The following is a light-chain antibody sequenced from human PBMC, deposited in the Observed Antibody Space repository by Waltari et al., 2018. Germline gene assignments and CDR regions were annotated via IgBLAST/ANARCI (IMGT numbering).Light chain of an antibody. CDR3: CSYAGKGWV. J-gene: IGLJ3*02. V-gene: IGLV2-23*02. CDR1: SRDVGPSIV. Sequence: QSALTQPASVSGSPGQSITISSTGGSRDVGPSIVVSWYQQYPGQDPKLLIYDVSKRPSGISNRFSASKSGNSASLRISGLQTEDEGDYYCCSYAGKGWVFGGGTKLTVL. CDR2: DVS.